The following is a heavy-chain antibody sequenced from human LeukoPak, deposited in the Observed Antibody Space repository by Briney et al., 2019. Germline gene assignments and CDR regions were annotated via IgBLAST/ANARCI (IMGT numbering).Heavy chain of an antibody. CDR1: GFTFSDYY. CDR2: ISSSGSTI. CDR3: ARVRWAAQEMDV. J-gene: IGHJ6*04. Sequence: PGGSLRLSCAASGFTFSDYYMSWIRQAPGKGLEGVSYISSSGSTIYYADSVKGRFTISRDNAKNSLYLQMNSLRAEDTAVYYCARVRWAAQEMDVWGKGTTVTVSS. D-gene: IGHD5-24*01. V-gene: IGHV3-11*01.